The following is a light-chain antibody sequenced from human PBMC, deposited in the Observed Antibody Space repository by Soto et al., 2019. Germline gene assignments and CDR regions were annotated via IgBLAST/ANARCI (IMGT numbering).Light chain of an antibody. CDR3: CSYAGSSTYV. J-gene: IGLJ1*01. CDR2: EGT. V-gene: IGLV2-23*01. CDR1: SSDIGSYDL. Sequence: QSALTQPASVSGPLGQSIVISCTGSSSDIGSYDLVSWYQQYPGKAPKVVIFEGTKRPSGVSNRFSGSKSGNTASLTISGLQTEDEADYYCCSYAGSSTYVFGAGTKLTVL.